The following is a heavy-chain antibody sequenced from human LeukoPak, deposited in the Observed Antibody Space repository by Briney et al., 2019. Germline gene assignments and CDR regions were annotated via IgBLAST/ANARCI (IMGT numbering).Heavy chain of an antibody. CDR1: GGSFSGYY. Sequence: PSETLSLTCAVYGGSFSGYYWSWIRQPPGKGLEWIGYIYHSGSTYYNPSLKSRVTISVDRSKNQFSLKLSSVTAADTAVYYCARDSRFGGVLYWGQGTLVTVSS. J-gene: IGHJ4*02. CDR3: ARDSRFGGVLY. CDR2: IYHSGST. V-gene: IGHV4-34*01. D-gene: IGHD3-16*01.